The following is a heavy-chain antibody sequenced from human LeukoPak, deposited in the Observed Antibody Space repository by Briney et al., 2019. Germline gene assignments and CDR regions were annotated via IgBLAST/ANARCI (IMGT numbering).Heavy chain of an antibody. CDR2: IMPVFGKA. CDR3: ARARALGAPHLDWFDP. V-gene: IGHV1-69*05. D-gene: IGHD1-26*01. CDR1: GGTFTSYA. J-gene: IGHJ5*02. Sequence: ASVKVSCKASGGTFTSYAFSWVRQAPGQGLEWMGGIMPVFGKANYAQKFQGRVTMTRDTSTSTVYMELSSLRSEDTAVYYCARARALGAPHLDWFDPWGQGTLVTVSS.